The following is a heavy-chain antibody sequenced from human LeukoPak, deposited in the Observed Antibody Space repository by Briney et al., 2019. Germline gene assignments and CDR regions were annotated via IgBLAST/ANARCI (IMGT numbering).Heavy chain of an antibody. CDR3: ARERSGSYVDYSDY. Sequence: SETLSLTCTVSGGSISSHYWSWIRQPPGKGLEWIGYIYYSGSTNYNPSLRSRVTISVDTSKNQFSLKLSSVTAADTAVYYCARERSGSYVDYSDYWGQGTLVTVSS. CDR2: IYYSGST. D-gene: IGHD1-26*01. CDR1: GGSISSHY. V-gene: IGHV4-59*11. J-gene: IGHJ4*02.